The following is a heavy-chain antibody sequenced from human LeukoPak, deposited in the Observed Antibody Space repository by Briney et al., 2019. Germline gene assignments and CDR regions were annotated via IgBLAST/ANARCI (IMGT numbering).Heavy chain of an antibody. V-gene: IGHV3-7*05. CDR1: GFTFSSYW. CDR2: IKQDGSDK. J-gene: IGHJ5*02. Sequence: GGSLRLSCAASGFTFSSYWMSWVRQAPGKGLEWVANIKQDGSDKYYVDSVKGRFTISRDNAKNSLYLQMNSLRAKDTAVYYCARNIRTGLRFLEWLNWFDPWGQGTLVTVSS. D-gene: IGHD3-3*01. CDR3: ARNIRTGLRFLEWLNWFDP.